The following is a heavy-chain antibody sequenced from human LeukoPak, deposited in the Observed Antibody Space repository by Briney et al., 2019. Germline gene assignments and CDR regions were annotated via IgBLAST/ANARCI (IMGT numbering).Heavy chain of an antibody. V-gene: IGHV4-38-2*02. D-gene: IGHD3-10*01. CDR1: GYSISSGYF. CDR2: IYQSETA. CDR3: ARDRRIWFGELSSHDAFDI. Sequence: PSETLSLTCTVSGYSISSGYFWGWMRQPPGKGLEWIGSIYQSETAHYNPSLKSRVTISVDTSKNQFSLKLRSVMAADTAVYYCARDRRIWFGELSSHDAFDIWGQGTMVTVSS. J-gene: IGHJ3*02.